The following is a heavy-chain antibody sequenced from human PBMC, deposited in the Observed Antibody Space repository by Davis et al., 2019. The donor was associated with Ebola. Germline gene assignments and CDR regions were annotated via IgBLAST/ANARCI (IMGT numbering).Heavy chain of an antibody. CDR3: AKDLGTSGVFDI. CDR2: ISASAGST. J-gene: IGHJ3*02. CDR1: GFTFSSYA. D-gene: IGHD1-7*01. V-gene: IGHV3-23*01. Sequence: GESLKISCAASGFTFSSYAMGWVRQAPGKGLEWVSTISASAGSTFYADSVNGRFTISRDNSQNTLYLQMNTLRAEDSALYYCAKDLGTSGVFDIWGQGTVVTVSS.